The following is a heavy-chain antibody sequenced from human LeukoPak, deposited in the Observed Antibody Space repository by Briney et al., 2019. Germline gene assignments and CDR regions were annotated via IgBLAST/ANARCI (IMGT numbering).Heavy chain of an antibody. D-gene: IGHD6-6*01. Sequence: GVSLRLSCAASGFTFSTSGMNWVRQAPGKGLEWVSYISSSSSSVSYADSVKGRFTISRDNAKNSLFLQVNSLRAEDTGVYYCARGGAARPDYWGQGTLVTVSS. J-gene: IGHJ4*02. V-gene: IGHV3-48*01. CDR3: ARGGAARPDY. CDR2: ISSSSSSV. CDR1: GFTFSTSG.